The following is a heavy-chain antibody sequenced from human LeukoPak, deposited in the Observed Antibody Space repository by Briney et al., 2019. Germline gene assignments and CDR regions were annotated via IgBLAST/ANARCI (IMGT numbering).Heavy chain of an antibody. CDR3: ARALLGWTQHNWFDP. D-gene: IGHD3/OR15-3a*01. CDR2: IIPIFGTA. CDR1: GGTFSSYA. J-gene: IGHJ5*02. V-gene: IGHV1-69*05. Sequence: SVKVSCKASGGTFSSYAISWVRQAPGQGLEWMGGIIPIFGTANYAQKFQGRVTITTDESTSTAYMELSSLRSEDTAVYYCARALLGWTQHNWFDPWGQGTLVTVSS.